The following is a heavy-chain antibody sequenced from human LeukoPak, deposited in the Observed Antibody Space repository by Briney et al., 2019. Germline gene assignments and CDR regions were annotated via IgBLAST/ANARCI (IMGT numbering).Heavy chain of an antibody. Sequence: SETLSLTCTVSGGSVSSGSYYWSWTRQPPGKGLEWIGYIYYSGSTNYNPSLKSRVTISVDTSKNQFSLKLSSVTAADTAVYYCARMDTAISFDYWGQGTLVTVSS. CDR3: ARMDTAISFDY. V-gene: IGHV4-61*01. D-gene: IGHD5-18*01. CDR1: GGSVSSGSYY. CDR2: IYYSGST. J-gene: IGHJ4*02.